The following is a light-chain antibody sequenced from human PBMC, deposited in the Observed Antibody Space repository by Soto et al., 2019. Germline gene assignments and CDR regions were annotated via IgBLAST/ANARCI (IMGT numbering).Light chain of an antibody. Sequence: DIQMTQSPSTLSASVGNRVTITCRASQSISTYLNWYQKKPGKAPKLLIYAASTLQSGVPSRFSGSGSGTDFTLTISRLEPEDFAVYYCQQYGSSPPGYTFGQGTKVDIK. CDR1: QSISTY. J-gene: IGKJ2*01. V-gene: IGKV1-39*01. CDR3: QQYGSSPPGYT. CDR2: AAS.